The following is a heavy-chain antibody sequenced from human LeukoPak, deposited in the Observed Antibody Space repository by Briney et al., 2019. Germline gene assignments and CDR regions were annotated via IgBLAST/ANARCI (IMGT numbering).Heavy chain of an antibody. CDR3: ARPAGGYSHPYDY. V-gene: IGHV3-66*04. CDR2: IYSGGRT. Sequence: PGGSLRLSCAASGFTGSNNYMNWVRPAPGKGLEWVPVIYSGGRTDYADSVKGRLTISRDNSKNTLYLQMNSLRAEDTAVYYCARPAGGYSHPYDYWGQGTLVTVSS. J-gene: IGHJ4*02. CDR1: GFTGSNNY. D-gene: IGHD4-23*01.